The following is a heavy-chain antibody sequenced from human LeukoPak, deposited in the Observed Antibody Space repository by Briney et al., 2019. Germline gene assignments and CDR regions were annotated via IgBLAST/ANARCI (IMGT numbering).Heavy chain of an antibody. D-gene: IGHD1-1*01. CDR1: GFTFSSYS. V-gene: IGHV3-21*01. CDR3: ARVWGTTGYYYYYMDV. CDR2: ISSSSSYI. Sequence: GGTLRLSCAASGFTFSSYSMNWVRQAPGKGLEWVSSISSSSSYIYYADSVKGRFTISRDNAKNSLYLQMNSLRAEDTAVYYCARVWGTTGYYYYYMDVWGKGTTVTVSS. J-gene: IGHJ6*03.